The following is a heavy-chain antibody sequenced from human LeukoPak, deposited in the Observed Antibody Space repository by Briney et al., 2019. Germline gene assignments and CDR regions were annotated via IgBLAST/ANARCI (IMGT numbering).Heavy chain of an antibody. CDR2: IYTSGST. CDR1: GGSISSGSYY. D-gene: IGHD6-13*01. CDR3: ARGYSSSWLDP. J-gene: IGHJ5*02. Sequence: SQTLSLTCTVSGGSISSGSYYWSWIRQPAGKGLEWIGRIYTSGSTNYNPSLKSRVTISVDTSKNQFSLKLSSVTAADTAVYYCARGYSSSWLDPWGQGTLVTVSS. V-gene: IGHV4-61*02.